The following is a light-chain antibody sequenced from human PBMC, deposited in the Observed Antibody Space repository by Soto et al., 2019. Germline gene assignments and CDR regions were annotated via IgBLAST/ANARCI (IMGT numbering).Light chain of an antibody. J-gene: IGKJ4*01. Sequence: DLQMTQSPSTLSASVGDSVTITCRASQSISSWLAWYQQQPGKATKILIYDAYSLESGVQSRLRGSGSGTESTLTISSLQPDDFATYYCQQYNSYRTFGGGTKVDIK. V-gene: IGKV1-5*01. CDR2: DAY. CDR3: QQYNSYRT. CDR1: QSISSW.